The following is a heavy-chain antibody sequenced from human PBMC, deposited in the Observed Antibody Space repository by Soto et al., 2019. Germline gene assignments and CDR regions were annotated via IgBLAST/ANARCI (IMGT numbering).Heavy chain of an antibody. CDR1: GVSISSGKW. CDR3: ARNLFDSRGYPPEV. Sequence: PSETLSLTCTISGVSISSGKWWSWVRQPPGEGLEWIGEIFHTGNTDYKPSLKSRVSILVDKPKNQFSLNLDSVTAADTAVYYCARNLFDSRGYPPEVWGQGILVTVSS. J-gene: IGHJ4*02. CDR2: IFHTGNT. D-gene: IGHD3-22*01. V-gene: IGHV4-4*02.